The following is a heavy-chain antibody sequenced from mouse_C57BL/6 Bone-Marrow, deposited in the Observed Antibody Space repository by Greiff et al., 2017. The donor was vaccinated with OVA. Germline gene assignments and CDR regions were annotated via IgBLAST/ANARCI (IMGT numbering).Heavy chain of an antibody. J-gene: IGHJ4*01. CDR2: ISNGGGST. D-gene: IGHD1-1*01. Sequence: EVKLVESGGGLVQPGGSLKLSCAASGFTFSDYYMYWVRQTPEKRLEWVAYISNGGGSTYYPDTVKGRFTISRDNANNTLYLQMSRLKSEDTAMYYCARQIDYYGSSYAMDYWGQGTSVTVSS. CDR1: GFTFSDYY. V-gene: IGHV5-12*01. CDR3: ARQIDYYGSSYAMDY.